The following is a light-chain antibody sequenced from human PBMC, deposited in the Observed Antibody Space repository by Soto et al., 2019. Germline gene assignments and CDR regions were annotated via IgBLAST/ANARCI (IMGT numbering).Light chain of an antibody. V-gene: IGKV1-5*01. CDR2: HDS. CDR3: QHYNSYSWT. J-gene: IGKJ1*01. Sequence: DVQVTQSPSTLSASIGDRATITCRAGQTVTGWLAWYQQKPGKAPKFLISHDSTFKSGVPSRFNGSGSGTEFTLIINSLQPDDVATYYCQHYNSYSWTFGPGTKVEIQ. CDR1: QTVTGW.